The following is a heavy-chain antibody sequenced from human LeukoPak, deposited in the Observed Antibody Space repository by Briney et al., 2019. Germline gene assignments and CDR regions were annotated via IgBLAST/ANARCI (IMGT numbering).Heavy chain of an antibody. CDR3: ARDAYYYDSSGY. J-gene: IGHJ4*02. CDR1: GFTFSSYG. CDR2: IRYDGSNK. D-gene: IGHD3-22*01. Sequence: GGSLRLSCAASGFTFSSYGMHWDRQAPGKGLEWVAFIRYDGSNKYYADSVKGRFTISRDNSKNTLYLQMNSLRAEDTAVYYCARDAYYYDSSGYWGQGTLVTVSS. V-gene: IGHV3-30*02.